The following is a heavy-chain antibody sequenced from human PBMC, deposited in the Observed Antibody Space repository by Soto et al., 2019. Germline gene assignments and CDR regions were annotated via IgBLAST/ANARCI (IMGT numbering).Heavy chain of an antibody. CDR2: INPNSGGT. V-gene: IGHV1-2*02. Sequence: ASVKVSCKASGYTFTGYYMHWVRQAPGQGLEWMGWINPNSGGTNYAQKFQGRVTMTRDTSISTAYMELSRLRSDDTAVYYCARDTQELLWFGELSDYCYGMDVWGQGTTVTVSS. CDR3: ARDTQELLWFGELSDYCYGMDV. J-gene: IGHJ6*02. CDR1: GYTFTGYY. D-gene: IGHD3-10*01.